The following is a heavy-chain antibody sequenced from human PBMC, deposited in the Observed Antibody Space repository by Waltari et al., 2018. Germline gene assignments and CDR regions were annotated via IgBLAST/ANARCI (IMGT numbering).Heavy chain of an antibody. Sequence: QVQLVQSGAEVQKPGASVEVPCKASGYPCTGSYMPWVRQGPGQGLEWMGWINPNSGGTNYAQKFQGRVTMTRDTSISTAYMELSRLRSDDTAVYYCARDGAGYSSSWRTMYNWFDPWGQGTLVTVSS. CDR3: ARDGAGYSSSWRTMYNWFDP. D-gene: IGHD6-13*01. V-gene: IGHV1-2*02. J-gene: IGHJ5*02. CDR1: GYPCTGSY. CDR2: INPNSGGT.